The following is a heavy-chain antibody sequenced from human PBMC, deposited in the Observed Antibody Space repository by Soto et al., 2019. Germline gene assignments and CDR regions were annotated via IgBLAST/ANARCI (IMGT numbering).Heavy chain of an antibody. Sequence: GGSLGLSCAASGFTFSSYAMSWVRPTPGKGLEWVSAISGSGGSTYHAGSVRGRFTISRDNSKNTLYLQMNGLRAEDTAVYYCAKEGVYGDYDFDYWGHGTLVTVSS. D-gene: IGHD4-17*01. J-gene: IGHJ4*01. CDR1: GFTFSSYA. V-gene: IGHV3-23*01. CDR2: ISGSGGST. CDR3: AKEGVYGDYDFDY.